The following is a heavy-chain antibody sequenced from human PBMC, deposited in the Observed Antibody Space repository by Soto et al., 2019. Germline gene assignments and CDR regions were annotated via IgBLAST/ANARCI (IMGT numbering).Heavy chain of an antibody. CDR1: GFSFSRSW. V-gene: IGHV3-74*01. Sequence: EVQLVESGGGLVQPGGSLRLSCVASGFSFSRSWMHWVRQAPGKGLMWVSRINTDGSNRTYADSVKGRFSISRDNAKNTLYLQLNSLRAEDTAVYYCTSGYDPHWGQGTLVTVSS. D-gene: IGHD5-12*01. CDR2: INTDGSNR. J-gene: IGHJ4*02. CDR3: TSGYDPH.